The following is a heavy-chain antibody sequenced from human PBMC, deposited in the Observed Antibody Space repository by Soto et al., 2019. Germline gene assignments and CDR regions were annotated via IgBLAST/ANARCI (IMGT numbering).Heavy chain of an antibody. CDR1: GFTFSGYS. CDR2: ISGPSIYI. V-gene: IGHV3-21*01. D-gene: IGHD2-8*01. J-gene: IGHJ6*02. Sequence: EVQLVESGGGLVKPGGSLRLSCVASGFTFSGYSINWVRQAPGKGLEWGSYISGPSIYIYYADSVKGRFTISRDNAKRAVYLQMNSLRAEDTAVYYCARGFRNGFNVWGQGTTVSVSS. CDR3: ARGFRNGFNV.